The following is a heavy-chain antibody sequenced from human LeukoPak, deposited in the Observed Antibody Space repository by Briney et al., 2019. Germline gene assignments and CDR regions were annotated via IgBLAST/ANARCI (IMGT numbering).Heavy chain of an antibody. CDR1: GFTFSSYS. Sequence: GGSLRLSCAASGFTFSSYSMNWVRQAPGKGLEWVSSISCSSSYIYYADSVKGRFTISRDNAKNSLYLQMNSLRAEDTAVYYCAGDRSSTSSYWFDPWGQGTLVTVSS. V-gene: IGHV3-21*01. CDR3: AGDRSSTSSYWFDP. D-gene: IGHD2-2*01. J-gene: IGHJ5*02. CDR2: ISCSSSYI.